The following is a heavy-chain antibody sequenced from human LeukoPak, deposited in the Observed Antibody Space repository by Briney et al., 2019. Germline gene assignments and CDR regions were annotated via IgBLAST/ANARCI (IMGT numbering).Heavy chain of an antibody. V-gene: IGHV1-69*04. D-gene: IGHD3-22*01. J-gene: IGHJ4*02. CDR2: IIPILGIA. Sequence: GASVKVSCKASGGTFSSYAISWVRQAPGQGLEWMGRIIPILGIANYAQKFQGRVTITADKSTSTAYMELSSLRSEDTAVYYCARDHYDGYYFDYWGQGTLVTVSS. CDR1: GGTFSSYA. CDR3: ARDHYDGYYFDY.